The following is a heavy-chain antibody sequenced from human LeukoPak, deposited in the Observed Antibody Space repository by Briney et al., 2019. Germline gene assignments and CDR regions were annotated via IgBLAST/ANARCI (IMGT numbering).Heavy chain of an antibody. CDR1: GFSLSRIRMC. D-gene: IGHD3-16*01. J-gene: IGHJ4*02. V-gene: IGHV2-70*11. CDR3: ARGRGMVDY. CDR2: IDWDDDK. Sequence: GPALVKPTQTLTLTFTFSGFSLSRIRMCVSWIRQPPGKALEWLARIDWDDDKYYSTSLKTRLTISKDTSKNQVVLTMTNMDPVDTATYYCARGRGMVDYWGQGALVTVSS.